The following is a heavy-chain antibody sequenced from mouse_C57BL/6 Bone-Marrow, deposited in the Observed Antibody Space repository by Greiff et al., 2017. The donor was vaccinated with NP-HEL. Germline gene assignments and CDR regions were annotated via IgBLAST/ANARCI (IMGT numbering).Heavy chain of an antibody. D-gene: IGHD2-3*01. Sequence: EVKVEESGGGLVQPGGSLKLSCAASGFTFSDYGMAWVRQAPRKGPEGVAFISNLAYSNYYADTVTGRFTISRENAKNTLYLEMSSLRSEDTAMYYCARHGDGYYDFYYAMDYWGQGTSVTVSS. CDR1: GFTFSDYG. CDR2: ISNLAYSN. CDR3: ARHGDGYYDFYYAMDY. J-gene: IGHJ4*01. V-gene: IGHV5-15*04.